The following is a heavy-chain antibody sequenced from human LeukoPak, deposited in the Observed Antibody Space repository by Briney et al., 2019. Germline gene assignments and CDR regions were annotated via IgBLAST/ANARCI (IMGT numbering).Heavy chain of an antibody. CDR1: GFTFSIFE. J-gene: IGHJ3*02. CDR2: ISSSGSTI. CDR3: ARAGGYSYGRNDAFDI. V-gene: IGHV3-48*03. Sequence: GGSLRLSCAASGFTFSIFEMNWVRQAPGKGLEWVSYISSSGSTIYYADSVRGQFTISRDNAKNSLYLQMNSLRAEDTAIYYCARAGGYSYGRNDAFDIWGQGTMVTVSS. D-gene: IGHD5-18*01.